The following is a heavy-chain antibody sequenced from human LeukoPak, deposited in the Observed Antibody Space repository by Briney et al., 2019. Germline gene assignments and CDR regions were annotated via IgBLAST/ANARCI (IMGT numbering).Heavy chain of an antibody. V-gene: IGHV4-4*02. CDR1: GGSISSSNW. CDR2: IYHSGST. D-gene: IGHD3-9*01. CDR3: ARGRAYYDILTGYTEKFDY. Sequence: SGTLSFTCAVSGGSISSSNWWSWVRQPPGKGLEWIGKIYHSGSTNYNPSLRSRVTISVDKSKNQFSLKLSSVTAADTAVYYCARGRAYYDILTGYTEKFDYWGQGTLVTVSS. J-gene: IGHJ4*02.